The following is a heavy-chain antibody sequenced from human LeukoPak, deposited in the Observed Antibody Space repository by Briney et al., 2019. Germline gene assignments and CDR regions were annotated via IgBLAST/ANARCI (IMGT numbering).Heavy chain of an antibody. CDR3: ARDLGYGSGSYYYYYGMDV. CDR2: ISAYNGNT. J-gene: IGHJ6*02. Sequence: ASVKVSCKASGYTFTSYGISWVRQAPGQGLEWMGWISAYNGNTNYAQKLQGRVTMTTDTSTSTAYMELRSPRSDDTAVYYCARDLGYGSGSYYYYYGMDVWGQGTTVTVSS. V-gene: IGHV1-18*01. D-gene: IGHD3-10*01. CDR1: GYTFTSYG.